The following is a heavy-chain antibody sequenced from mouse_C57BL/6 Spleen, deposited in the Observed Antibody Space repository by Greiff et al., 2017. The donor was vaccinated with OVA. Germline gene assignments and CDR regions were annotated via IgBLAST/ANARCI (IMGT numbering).Heavy chain of an antibody. CDR3: ARVYYGSSPDY. CDR2: IYPRSGNT. CDR1: GYTFTSYG. D-gene: IGHD1-1*01. V-gene: IGHV1-81*01. Sequence: QVQLKQSGAELARPGASVKLSCKASGYTFTSYGISWVKQRTGQGLEWIGEIYPRSGNTYYNEKFKGKATLTADKYSSTAYMELRTLTSEDSAVYSCARVYYGSSPDYWGQGTTLTVSS. J-gene: IGHJ2*01.